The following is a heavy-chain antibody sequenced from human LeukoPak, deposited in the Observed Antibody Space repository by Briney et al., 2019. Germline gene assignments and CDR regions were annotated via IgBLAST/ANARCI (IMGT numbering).Heavy chain of an antibody. D-gene: IGHD4-17*01. CDR2: INHSGST. V-gene: IGHV4-34*01. Sequence: SETLSLTCAVYGGSFSGYYWSWIRQPPGKGLEWIGEINHSGSTNHNPSLKSRVTISVDTSKNQFSLKLSSVTAADTAVYYCARYGDYAGPDYWGQGTLVTVSS. CDR3: ARYGDYAGPDY. J-gene: IGHJ4*02. CDR1: GGSFSGYY.